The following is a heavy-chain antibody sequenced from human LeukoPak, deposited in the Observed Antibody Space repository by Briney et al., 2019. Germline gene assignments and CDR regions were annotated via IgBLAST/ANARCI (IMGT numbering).Heavy chain of an antibody. V-gene: IGHV4-34*01. CDR3: ARVPDFIARPCDS. D-gene: IGHD2-21*01. J-gene: IGHJ4*02. CDR1: GGSFSGNY. Sequence: PSETLSLTCAVYGGSFSGNYWTLIRQTPGRGLEWIGESSPTGDITGYNPSLRGRATISVDSSKKQFSLKLTSVTAADTGVYYCARVPDFIARPCDSWGPGTLVTVPS. CDR2: SSPTGDIT.